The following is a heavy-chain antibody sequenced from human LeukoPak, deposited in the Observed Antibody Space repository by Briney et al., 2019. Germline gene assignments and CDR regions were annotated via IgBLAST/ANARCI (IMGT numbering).Heavy chain of an antibody. CDR3: CIAVAGSIDY. CDR1: GGSISSGGYY. J-gene: IGHJ4*02. Sequence: SETLSLTCTVSGGSISSGGYYWSWIRQHPGKGLEWIGYIYYSGSTYYNPSLKSRVTISVDTSKNQFSLKLSSVTAADTAVYYCCIAVAGSIDYWGQGTLVTVSS. CDR2: IYYSGST. V-gene: IGHV4-31*03. D-gene: IGHD6-19*01.